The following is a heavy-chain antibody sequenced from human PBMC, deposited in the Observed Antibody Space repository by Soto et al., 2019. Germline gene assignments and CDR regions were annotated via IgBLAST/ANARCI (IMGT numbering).Heavy chain of an antibody. V-gene: IGHV4-39*01. CDR3: EAYDFWNY. Sequence: SXTLSLTCTVSGGSISSSSYYWSWIRQPPGKGLEWIGSIYYSGSTYYNPSLKSRVTISVDTSKNQFSLKLSSVTAADTAVYYCEAYDFWNYWGQGTLVTVSS. J-gene: IGHJ4*02. CDR2: IYYSGST. D-gene: IGHD3-3*01. CDR1: GGSISSSSYY.